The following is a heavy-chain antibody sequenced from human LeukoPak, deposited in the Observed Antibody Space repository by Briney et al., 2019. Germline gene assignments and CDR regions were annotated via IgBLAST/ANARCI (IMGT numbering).Heavy chain of an antibody. Sequence: PGGSLRLSCAASGFTSSSYGMNWVRQAPGKGLEWVSYITSSSSIIYYGDSVKGRCTVSRDNAENSLYLQMNRLRAEDTAVYYCARVGLWHYPVDSWGQGTLVTVSS. CDR1: GFTSSSYG. D-gene: IGHD1-7*01. CDR2: ITSSSSII. J-gene: IGHJ4*02. CDR3: ARVGLWHYPVDS. V-gene: IGHV3-48*01.